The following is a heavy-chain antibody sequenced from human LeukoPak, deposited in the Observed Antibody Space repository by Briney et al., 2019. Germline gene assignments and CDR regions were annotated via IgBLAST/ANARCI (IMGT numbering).Heavy chain of an antibody. V-gene: IGHV3-21*01. D-gene: IGHD3-10*01. Sequence: GGSLRLSCAASGFTFSSYSMNWVRQAPGKGLEWVSSISSSSSYIYYADSVKGRFTISRDNAKNSLYLQMNSLSDEDTAVYYCARDRSDSEHWFAGSHWGQGTLVTVSS. CDR1: GFTFSSYS. CDR3: ARDRSDSEHWFAGSH. CDR2: ISSSSSYI. J-gene: IGHJ4*02.